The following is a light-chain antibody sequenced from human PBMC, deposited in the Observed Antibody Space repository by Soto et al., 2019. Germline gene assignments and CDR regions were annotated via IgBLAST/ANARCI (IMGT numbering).Light chain of an antibody. Sequence: QSVLAQPASVSGSPGQSITIFCTGTSSDVGSYNYVSWYQRHPGRAPKLMIYDVTNRPSGVSNRFSVSKSGSTASLTISGLQAEDEADYFCTSYTTSSTYVFGTGTKVTVL. CDR3: TSYTTSSTYV. V-gene: IGLV2-14*03. J-gene: IGLJ1*01. CDR1: SSDVGSYNY. CDR2: DVT.